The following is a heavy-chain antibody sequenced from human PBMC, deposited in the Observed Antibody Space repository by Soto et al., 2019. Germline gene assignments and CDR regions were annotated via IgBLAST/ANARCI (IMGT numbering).Heavy chain of an antibody. D-gene: IGHD3-3*01. CDR3: AKDQGFWSGYYRPWTYFDY. CDR2: ISGSGGST. CDR1: GFTFSSYA. Sequence: QSGGSLRLSCAASGFTFSSYAMSWVRQAPGKGLEWVSAISGSGGSTYHADSVKGRFTISRDNSKNTLYLQMNSLRAEDTAVYYCAKDQGFWSGYYRPWTYFDYWGQGTLVTVS. V-gene: IGHV3-23*01. J-gene: IGHJ4*02.